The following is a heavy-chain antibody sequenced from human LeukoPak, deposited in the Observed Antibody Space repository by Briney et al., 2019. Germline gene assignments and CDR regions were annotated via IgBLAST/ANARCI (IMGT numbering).Heavy chain of an antibody. CDR1: GFTFSSYA. CDR2: ISGSGGST. J-gene: IGHJ5*02. Sequence: GGSLRLSCAASGFTFSSYAMSWVRQAPGRGLEWVSAISGSGGSTYYADSVKGRFTISRDNSKNTLYLQMNSLRADDTAVYYCARESSRDNWFDPWGQGTLVTVSS. V-gene: IGHV3-23*01. CDR3: ARESSRDNWFDP.